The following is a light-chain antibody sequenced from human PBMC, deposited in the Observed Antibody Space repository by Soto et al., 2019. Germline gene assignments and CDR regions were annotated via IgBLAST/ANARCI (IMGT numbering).Light chain of an antibody. CDR2: EVS. CDR1: SSDVGGYNY. J-gene: IGLJ1*01. V-gene: IGLV2-14*01. CDR3: NSYTRTSTPYV. Sequence: QSVLTQPASVSGSPGQSITISCTGTSSDVGGYNYVSWYQQLPGKAPKLMIYEVSNRPSGVSIRFSGSKSGNTASLTISGLRAEDEADYYCNSYTRTSTPYVFGTGTKVTVL.